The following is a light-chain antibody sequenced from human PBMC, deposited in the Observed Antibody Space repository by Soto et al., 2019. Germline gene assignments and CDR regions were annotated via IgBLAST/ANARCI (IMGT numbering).Light chain of an antibody. CDR3: CSYAGSSTFDVV. Sequence: QSVLTQPASVSGSPGQSITISCTGTSSDVGSYNLVSWYQQHPGKAPKLMIYEGSQRPSGVSYRFSGSKSGNTASLTISGLQAEDEADYFCCSYAGSSTFDVVFGGGTKVTVL. CDR1: SSDVGSYNL. CDR2: EGS. V-gene: IGLV2-23*03. J-gene: IGLJ2*01.